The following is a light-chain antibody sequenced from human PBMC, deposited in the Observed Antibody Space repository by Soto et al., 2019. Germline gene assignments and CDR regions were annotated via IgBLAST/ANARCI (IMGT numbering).Light chain of an antibody. CDR3: QHYGGSPYT. V-gene: IGKV3-20*01. CDR2: GAS. Sequence: EIVLTQSPGTLSLSPGERATLSCRASQSVSSSYLAWYQQKRGQAPRLLIYGASSRATGIPDRFCGSASGTDFTLTISRLEPEDFAVYYCQHYGGSPYTFGQGTKLEIK. CDR1: QSVSSSY. J-gene: IGKJ2*01.